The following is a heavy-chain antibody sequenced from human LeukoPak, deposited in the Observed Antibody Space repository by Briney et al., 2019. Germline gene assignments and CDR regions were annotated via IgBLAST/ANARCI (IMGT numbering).Heavy chain of an antibody. CDR3: ARAQLLRLENFLDY. D-gene: IGHD4-23*01. J-gene: IGHJ4*02. Sequence: GGSLRLSCAASGFTSSNYEMNWVRQAPGQGLEWVSYISRGGSDIYYADSVKGRFTISSDNVKNSVYLQMNSLRAEDTAVYYCARAQLLRLENFLDYWGQGTLVTVSS. CDR2: ISRGGSDI. CDR1: GFTSSNYE. V-gene: IGHV3-48*03.